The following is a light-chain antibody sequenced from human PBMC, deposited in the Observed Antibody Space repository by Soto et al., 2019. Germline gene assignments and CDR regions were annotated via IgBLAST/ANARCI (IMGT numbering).Light chain of an antibody. CDR2: GAS. J-gene: IGKJ1*01. V-gene: IGKV3-20*01. CDR1: ESVAS. CDR3: QYYGGSPRT. Sequence: EIFLTQSPGPLSLSPGEGTTLSCRASESVASLAWYQQKPGQAPRLLIYGASTRATGIPDRFSGSWSGTDCTLTISRLEPEDVAVYYCQYYGGSPRTLGRGTKVDI.